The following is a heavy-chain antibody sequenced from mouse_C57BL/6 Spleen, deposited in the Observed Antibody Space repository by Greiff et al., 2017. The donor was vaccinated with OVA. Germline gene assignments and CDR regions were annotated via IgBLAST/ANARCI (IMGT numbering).Heavy chain of an antibody. J-gene: IGHJ2*01. Sequence: VQLVESGPELVKPGASVKISCKASGYAFSSSWMNWVKQRPGKGLEWIGRIYPGDGDTNYNGKFKGKATLTADKSSSTAYMQLSSLTSEDAAVYFCARYDYGDEYYFDDWGQGTTLTVSS. CDR2: IYPGDGDT. D-gene: IGHD2-4*01. V-gene: IGHV1-82*01. CDR1: GYAFSSSW. CDR3: ARYDYGDEYYFDD.